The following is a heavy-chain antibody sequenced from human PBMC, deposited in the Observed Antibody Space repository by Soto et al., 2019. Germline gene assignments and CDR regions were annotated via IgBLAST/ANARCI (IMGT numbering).Heavy chain of an antibody. CDR1: GFTFSSYG. Sequence: QVQLVGSGGGVVQPGRSLRLSCAASGFTFSSYGMHWVRQAPGKGLEWVAVISYDGSNKYYADSVKGRFTISRDNSKNTLYLQMNSLRAEDTAVYYCAKDRASGAFGGYGMDVWGQGTTVTVSS. J-gene: IGHJ6*02. V-gene: IGHV3-30*18. CDR3: AKDRASGAFGGYGMDV. CDR2: ISYDGSNK. D-gene: IGHD3-10*01.